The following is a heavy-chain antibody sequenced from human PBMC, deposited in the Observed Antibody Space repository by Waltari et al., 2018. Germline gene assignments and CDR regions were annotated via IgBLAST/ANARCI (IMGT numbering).Heavy chain of an antibody. CDR1: GYSISSGYY. CDR2: IYHSGST. D-gene: IGHD1-26*01. CDR3: ARVHSGSHGWFDP. Sequence: QVQLQESGPGLVKPSETLSLTCTVSGYSISSGYYWGWIRQPPGKGLEGIGSIYHSGSTYYNPALKSRVTISVDTSKNQFSLKLSSVTAADTAVYYWARVHSGSHGWFDPWGQGTLVTVSS. J-gene: IGHJ5*02. V-gene: IGHV4-38-2*02.